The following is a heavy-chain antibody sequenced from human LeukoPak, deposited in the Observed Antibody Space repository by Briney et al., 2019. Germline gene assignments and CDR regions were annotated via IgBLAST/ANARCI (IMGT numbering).Heavy chain of an antibody. CDR1: GYTFTSYA. Sequence: GASVKVSCKASGYTFTSYAMNWVRQAPGQGLEWMGWINTNTGNPTYAQGFTGRFVFSLDTSVSTAYLQISSLKAEDTAVYYCARVAAMATYYYYYMDVWGKGTTVTVSS. V-gene: IGHV7-4-1*02. CDR2: INTNTGNP. CDR3: ARVAAMATYYYYYMDV. J-gene: IGHJ6*03. D-gene: IGHD5-18*01.